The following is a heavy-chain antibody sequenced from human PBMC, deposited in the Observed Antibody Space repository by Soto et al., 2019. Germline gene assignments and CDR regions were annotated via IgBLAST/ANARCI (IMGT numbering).Heavy chain of an antibody. V-gene: IGHV3-23*01. CDR1: GFTFDNYA. D-gene: IGHD3-22*01. J-gene: IGHJ4*02. Sequence: EVRLLESGGGLEQPGVSLRLSCVISGFTFDNYAMSLVRQAPGKGLAWVSAISGGGGGTYYADSVKGRFIISRDNSKNTVYLQVNGLRTEDTAVYYCAKDVHYDSSGGLDSWGQVPLVTVSS. CDR3: AKDVHYDSSGGLDS. CDR2: ISGGGGGT.